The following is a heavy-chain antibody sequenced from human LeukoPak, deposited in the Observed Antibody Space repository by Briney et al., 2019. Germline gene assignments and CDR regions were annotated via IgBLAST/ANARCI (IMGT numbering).Heavy chain of an antibody. Sequence: SETLSLTCTVSGGSISSGSYYWSWIRQPAGKGLEWIGRIYTSGSTNYNPSLKSRVTISVDTSKNQFSLKLSSVTAVDTAVYYCARSVAAAGTSFDYWGQGTLVTVSS. J-gene: IGHJ4*02. CDR1: GGSISSGSYY. V-gene: IGHV4-61*02. D-gene: IGHD6-13*01. CDR3: ARSVAAAGTSFDY. CDR2: IYTSGST.